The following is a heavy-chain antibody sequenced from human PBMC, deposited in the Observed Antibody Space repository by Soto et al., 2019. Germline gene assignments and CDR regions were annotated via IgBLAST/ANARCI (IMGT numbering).Heavy chain of an antibody. CDR3: ARESHWNYKPPGFDP. D-gene: IGHD1-7*01. Sequence: PSETLSLTCTVSGGSISSGDYYWSWIRQPPGKGLEWIGYIYYSGSTYYNPSLKSRVTISVDTSKNQFSLKLSSVTAADTAVYYCARESHWNYKPPGFDPWGQGTLVTVSS. CDR1: GGSISSGDYY. V-gene: IGHV4-30-4*01. CDR2: IYYSGST. J-gene: IGHJ5*02.